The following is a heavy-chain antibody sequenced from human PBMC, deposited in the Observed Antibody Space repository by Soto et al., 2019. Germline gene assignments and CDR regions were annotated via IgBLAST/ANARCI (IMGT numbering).Heavy chain of an antibody. Sequence: SETLSLTCTVAGGSISSYDWSWIRQPPGKGLEWIGYIYYSGSTNYNPSLKSRVTISVDTSKNQFSLKLRSVTAADTAVYYCARQQWLVLNAFDIWGQGTMVPVSS. CDR2: IYYSGST. D-gene: IGHD6-19*01. CDR1: GGSISSYD. V-gene: IGHV4-59*01. CDR3: ARQQWLVLNAFDI. J-gene: IGHJ3*02.